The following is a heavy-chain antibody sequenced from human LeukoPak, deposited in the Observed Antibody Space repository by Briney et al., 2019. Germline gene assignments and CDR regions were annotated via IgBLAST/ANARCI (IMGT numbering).Heavy chain of an antibody. D-gene: IGHD3-3*01. J-gene: IGHJ3*02. CDR1: GGSISGYY. Sequence: SETLSLTCSVSGGSISGYYWTWIRQPAGKGLEWIGSGTTNYNPSLKSRATMSVDRSKNQLSLKLRSVTAADTAVYYCARNHDRDAFDIWGQGTLVTVSS. CDR2: GTT. CDR3: ARNHDRDAFDI. V-gene: IGHV4-4*07.